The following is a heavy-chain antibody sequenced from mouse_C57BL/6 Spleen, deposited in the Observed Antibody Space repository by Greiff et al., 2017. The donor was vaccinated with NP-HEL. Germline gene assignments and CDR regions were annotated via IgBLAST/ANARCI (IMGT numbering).Heavy chain of an antibody. CDR3: ARGATVVPFDY. J-gene: IGHJ2*01. Sequence: QVQLKQPGAELVKPGASVKLSCKASGYTFTSYWMQWVKQRPGQGLEWIGEIDPSDSYTNYNQKFKGKATLTVDTSSSTAYMQLSSLTSEDSAVYYCARGATVVPFDYWGQGTTLTVSS. CDR1: GYTFTSYW. D-gene: IGHD1-1*01. CDR2: IDPSDSYT. V-gene: IGHV1-50*01.